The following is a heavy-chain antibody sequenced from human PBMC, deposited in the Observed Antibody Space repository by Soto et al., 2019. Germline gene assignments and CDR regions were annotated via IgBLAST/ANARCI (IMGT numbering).Heavy chain of an antibody. V-gene: IGHV3-30*18. CDR1: GFTFISYG. CDR3: AKGAVTTSLYYCDS. J-gene: IGHJ4*02. CDR2: ISYAGSEK. Sequence: QVQLVESGGGVVQPGMSLRLSCAASGFTFISYGMHWVRQAPGKGLEWVAVISYAGSEKYYADSVKGRFTISRDNSKNTLYLQMNSLRAEDTAVYYCAKGAVTTSLYYCDSWGQGTLVRVSS. D-gene: IGHD4-17*01.